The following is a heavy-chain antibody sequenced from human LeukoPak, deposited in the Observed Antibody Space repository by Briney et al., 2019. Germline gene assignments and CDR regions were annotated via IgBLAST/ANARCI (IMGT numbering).Heavy chain of an antibody. CDR1: RFTFSSYE. Sequence: GGSLRLSCAASRFTFSSYEMNWVRQAPGKGLEWVSYSTTGSTIYYADSVKGRFTISRDNSKNTLYLQMNSLRAEDTAVYYCARGRDGYNYGAFDIWGQGTMVTVSS. V-gene: IGHV3-48*03. J-gene: IGHJ3*02. CDR2: STTGSTI. CDR3: ARGRDGYNYGAFDI. D-gene: IGHD5-24*01.